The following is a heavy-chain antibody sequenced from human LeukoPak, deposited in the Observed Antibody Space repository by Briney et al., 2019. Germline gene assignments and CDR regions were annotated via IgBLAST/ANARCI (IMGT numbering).Heavy chain of an antibody. CDR2: ISASGSST. J-gene: IGHJ4*02. Sequence: PGGSLRLSCAASGFTFTSYAMNWVRQAPGKGLEWVSFISASGSSTHYADSVKGRFTISRDNSNNTLYLQINSLRAEDTAAYYCAKGAQYDFWTGYTLEYFDVWGKGTLVTVPS. CDR1: GFTFTSYA. D-gene: IGHD3-3*01. CDR3: AKGAQYDFWTGYTLEYFDV. V-gene: IGHV3-23*01.